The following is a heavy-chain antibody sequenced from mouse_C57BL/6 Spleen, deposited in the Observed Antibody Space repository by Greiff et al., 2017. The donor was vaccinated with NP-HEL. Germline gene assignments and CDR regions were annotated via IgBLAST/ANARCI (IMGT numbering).Heavy chain of an antibody. V-gene: IGHV1-76*01. D-gene: IGHD1-1*01. Sequence: QVQLQQSGAELVRPGASVKLSCKASGYTFTDYYINWVKQRPGQGLEWIARIYPGSGNTYYNEKFKGKATLTAEKSSSTAYMQLSSLTSEDSAVYFCARDYGSSYGWYVDVWGTGTTVTVSS. CDR1: GYTFTDYY. J-gene: IGHJ1*03. CDR2: IYPGSGNT. CDR3: ARDYGSSYGWYVDV.